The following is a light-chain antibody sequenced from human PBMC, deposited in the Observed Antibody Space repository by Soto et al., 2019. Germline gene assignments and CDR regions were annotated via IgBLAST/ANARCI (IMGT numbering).Light chain of an antibody. V-gene: IGKV3-11*01. CDR2: DAS. CDR3: QQHKDRVS. Sequence: EIVLTQSPATLSLSPGERATLSCRASQSVSTNLAWYQQKPGQAPRLLIYDASNRATGSPARFTGSGSGTDFTLTISSLEPEDFAVYYCQQHKDRVSFGGGTRVEIK. J-gene: IGKJ4*01. CDR1: QSVSTN.